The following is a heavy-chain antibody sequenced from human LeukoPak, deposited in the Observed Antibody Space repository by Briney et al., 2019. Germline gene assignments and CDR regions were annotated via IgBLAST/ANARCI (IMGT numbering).Heavy chain of an antibody. Sequence: SETLSLNCSDSGGSISSYYWSWIRQPAATGLDLIGRIYPSGSTNYNPSLKSRVTMSVDTSKNQFSLKLSSVTAADTAVYYCARDRYFNLRYYYYYYMDVWGKGTTVTVSS. CDR1: GGSISSYY. V-gene: IGHV4-4*07. CDR3: ARDRYFNLRYYYYYYMDV. D-gene: IGHD2/OR15-2a*01. J-gene: IGHJ6*03. CDR2: IYPSGST.